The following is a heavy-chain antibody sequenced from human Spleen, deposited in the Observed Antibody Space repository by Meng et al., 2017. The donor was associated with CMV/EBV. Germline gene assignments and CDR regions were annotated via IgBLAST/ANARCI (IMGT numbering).Heavy chain of an antibody. J-gene: IGHJ4*02. CDR3: ARSMSSNYYGSGRLNF. V-gene: IGHV1-2*02. CDR1: GYTFTDFY. CDR2: INPNSGVT. Sequence: ASVKVSCKASGYTFTDFYIHWVRQAPGQGLEWMGWINPNSGVTNYVQKFRARVTMTRGTSISTAYMELSRLRSDDTAVYYCARSMSSNYYGSGRLNFWGQGTLVTVSS. D-gene: IGHD3-10*01.